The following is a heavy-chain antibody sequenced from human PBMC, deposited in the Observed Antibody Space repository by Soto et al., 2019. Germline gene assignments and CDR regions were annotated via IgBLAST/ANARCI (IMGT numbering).Heavy chain of an antibody. CDR1: GGSVNGYY. V-gene: IGHV4-34*01. CDR3: ATRITVFGLLIPPFDP. CDR2: TNHTGGT. D-gene: IGHD3-3*01. Sequence: SETQSLTCAVYGGSVNGYYWNWIRQPPGKGLEWIGETNHTGGTHYNPSLKSRVTMSVDTSKNQFSLRLSSVTAADTAIYYCATRITVFGLLIPPFDPWGQGTQVTVSS. J-gene: IGHJ5*02.